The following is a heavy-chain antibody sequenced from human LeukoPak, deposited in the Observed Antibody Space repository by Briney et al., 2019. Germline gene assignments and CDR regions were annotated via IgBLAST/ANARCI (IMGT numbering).Heavy chain of an antibody. J-gene: IGHJ4*02. V-gene: IGHV3-23*01. CDR2: ISGSGGST. CDR3: AKQYCSGGSCYRPFDY. D-gene: IGHD2-15*01. CDR1: GFTFSSYA. Sequence: GGSLRLSCAASGFTFSSYAVSWVCQAPGKGLEWVSAISGSGGSTYYADSVKGRFTISRDNSKNTLYLQMNSLRAEDTAVYYCAKQYCSGGSCYRPFDYWGQGTLVTVSS.